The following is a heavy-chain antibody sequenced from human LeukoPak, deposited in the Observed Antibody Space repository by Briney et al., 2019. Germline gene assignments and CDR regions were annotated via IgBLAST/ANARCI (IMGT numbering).Heavy chain of an antibody. V-gene: IGHV3-23*01. CDR2: ISGSGGST. J-gene: IGHJ4*02. CDR1: GFTFSSYG. CDR3: AKDAKRVTMIVVVARPRFFDY. Sequence: GGTLRLSCAASGFTFSSYGMSRVRQAPGKGLEGVSAISGSGGSTYYADSVKGRFPIPRDNHKHTLYLQMSSLRAEETAIYYCAKDAKRVTMIVVVARPRFFDYWGQGTLVTVSS. D-gene: IGHD3-22*01.